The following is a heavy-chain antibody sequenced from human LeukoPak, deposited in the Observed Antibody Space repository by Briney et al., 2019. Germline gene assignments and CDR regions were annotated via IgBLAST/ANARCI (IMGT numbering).Heavy chain of an antibody. CDR1: GGSIRSYY. CDR2: IYYSGST. D-gene: IGHD6-13*01. V-gene: IGHV4-59*01. Sequence: NPSETLSLTCTVSGGSIRSYYWSWIRQPPGKGLEWIGYIYYSGSTNYTPSLKSRVTMSVDTSKNQFSLKLSSVTAADTAVYYCATVAPTADYWGQGTLVTVSS. J-gene: IGHJ4*02. CDR3: ATVAPTADY.